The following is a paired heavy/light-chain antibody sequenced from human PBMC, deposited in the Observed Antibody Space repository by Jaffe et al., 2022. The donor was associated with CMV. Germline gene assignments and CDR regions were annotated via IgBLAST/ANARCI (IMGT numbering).Light chain of an antibody. CDR2: DAS. V-gene: IGKV3-11*01. CDR1: QSLNNF. Sequence: EIVLTQSPATLSLSPGERATLSCRASQSLNNFLVWYQQKPGQAPRLLIYDASNRATGIPARFSGSGSGTDFTLTISSLEPEDFAVYYCQQRYSWPLTFGGGTRVEIK. J-gene: IGKJ4*01. CDR3: QQRYSWPLT.
Heavy chain of an antibody. CDR2: ITYSGDTT. CDR3: AKHLVRAHDY. V-gene: IGHV3-23*04. J-gene: IGHJ4*02. CDR1: GFVFSNFD. Sequence: EVQLVESGGGLVQPGGSLRLSCAASGFVFSNFDMSWVRQAPGRGLEYVSGITYSGDTTYYADSVEGRFTISRDNSKNMVYLEMDSLRAEDTAVYYCAKHLVRAHDYWGQGTLVTVSS.